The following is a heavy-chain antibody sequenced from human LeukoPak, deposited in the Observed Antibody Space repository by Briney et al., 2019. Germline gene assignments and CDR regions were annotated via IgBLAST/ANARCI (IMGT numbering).Heavy chain of an antibody. J-gene: IGHJ5*02. CDR1: GDSVSSNSVT. V-gene: IGHV6-1*01. D-gene: IGHD2-2*01. CDR2: TYYRSTWYN. Sequence: SQTLSLTCAISGDSVSSNSVTWNWIRQSPSSDLEWLGRTYYRSTWYNDYAVSVRGRITVNPDTSKNQFSLHLNSVTPEDTAVYYCARRLTQYDCFDPWGQGILVTVSS. CDR3: ARRLTQYDCFDP.